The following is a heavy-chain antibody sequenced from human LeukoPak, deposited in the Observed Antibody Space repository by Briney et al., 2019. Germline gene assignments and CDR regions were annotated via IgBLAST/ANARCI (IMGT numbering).Heavy chain of an antibody. CDR1: GFTFSSYG. J-gene: IGHJ4*02. V-gene: IGHV3-30*02. CDR3: ATGLLLGFGGAESIEAFDY. D-gene: IGHD3-10*01. CDR2: IRYDGSNK. Sequence: GGSLRLSCAASGFTFSSYGMHWVRQAPGKGLEWVAFIRYDGSNKYYVDSVKGRFTISRDNAKNTLYLQMNSLRAEDTAVSYCATGLLLGFGGAESIEAFDYWGQGTLVTVSS.